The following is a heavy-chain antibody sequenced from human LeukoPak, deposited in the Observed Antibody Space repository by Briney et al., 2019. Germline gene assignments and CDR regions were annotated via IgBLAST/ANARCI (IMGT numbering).Heavy chain of an antibody. CDR3: ARGARGYSSGWPLGY. CDR2: INPNSGGT. CDR1: GYTLTGYY. D-gene: IGHD6-19*01. V-gene: IGHV1-2*02. J-gene: IGHJ4*02. Sequence: ASVKVSCKASGYTLTGYYMHWVRQAPGQGLEWMGWINPNSGGTNYAQKFQGRVTMTRDTSISTAYMELSRLRSDDTAVYYCARGARGYSSGWPLGYWGQGTLVTVSS.